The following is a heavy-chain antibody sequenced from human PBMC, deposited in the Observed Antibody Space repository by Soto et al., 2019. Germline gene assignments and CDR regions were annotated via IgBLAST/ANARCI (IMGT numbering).Heavy chain of an antibody. D-gene: IGHD3-22*01. CDR2: IYSLGNT. CDR3: ARQIYDSSGYYYAY. Sequence: QMQLQESGPGLVKPSETLSLTCTVSGGSISSSSYYWGWIRQPPGQGLEWLGTIYSLGNTYYNPYSKSRVTISVDKSKSQLFLKLSSVTAPDTAVYYCARQIYDSSGYYYAYWGQGTLVTVSS. V-gene: IGHV4-39*01. J-gene: IGHJ4*02. CDR1: GGSISSSSYY.